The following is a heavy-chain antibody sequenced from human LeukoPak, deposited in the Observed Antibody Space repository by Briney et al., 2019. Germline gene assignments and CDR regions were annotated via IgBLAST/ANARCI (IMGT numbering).Heavy chain of an antibody. CDR1: GFTFSSYW. J-gene: IGHJ6*02. V-gene: IGHV3-74*01. CDR3: ARDYFYGLDV. Sequence: RPGGSLRLSCEVSGFTFSSYWIHWVRQAPGKGLVWVSRFSDDEGRTVYADSVKGRFTISKDNAKNTLYLQMNSLRAEDTAVYYCARDYFYGLDVWGQGTTVTVSS. CDR2: FSDDEGRT.